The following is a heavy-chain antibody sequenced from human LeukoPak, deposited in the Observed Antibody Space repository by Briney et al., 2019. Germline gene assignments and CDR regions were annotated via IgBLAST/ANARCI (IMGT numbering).Heavy chain of an antibody. D-gene: IGHD3-10*01. CDR1: GFTFSTYG. Sequence: GGSLRHSCAASGFTFSTYGMHWVRQAPGKGLEWVAVIWNDGSNKYYADSVKGRFTISRDNSKSTLYLQMNSLRAEDTAVYSCARASGPFDYWGQGTLVTVSS. CDR2: IWNDGSNK. CDR3: ARASGPFDY. J-gene: IGHJ4*02. V-gene: IGHV3-33*01.